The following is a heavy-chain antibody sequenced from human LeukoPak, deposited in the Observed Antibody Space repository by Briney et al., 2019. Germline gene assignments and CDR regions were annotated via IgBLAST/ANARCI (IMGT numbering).Heavy chain of an antibody. V-gene: IGHV3-48*03. CDR3: ARDHHRRLYDSQARDTFDI. Sequence: GGSLRLSCAASGFTFSSYEMNWVRQAPGKGLEWVSYISSSGSTIYYADSVKGRFSISRDNAKNSLYLQMNSLRAEDTAVYYCARDHHRRLYDSQARDTFDIWGQGTLVTVSS. CDR2: ISSSGSTI. J-gene: IGHJ3*02. CDR1: GFTFSSYE. D-gene: IGHD3-22*01.